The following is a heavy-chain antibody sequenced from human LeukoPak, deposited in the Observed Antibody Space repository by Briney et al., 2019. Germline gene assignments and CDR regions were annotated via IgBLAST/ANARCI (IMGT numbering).Heavy chain of an antibody. CDR2: IRYDGSNK. Sequence: GGSLRLSCAASGFTFSSYGMHWVRQAPGKGLEWVAFIRYDGSNKYYADSAKGRFTISRDNSKNTLYLQMNSLRGEDTAVYYCAKAAGDHLDYWGQGTLVTVSS. CDR3: AKAAGDHLDY. D-gene: IGHD3-10*01. CDR1: GFTFSSYG. V-gene: IGHV3-30*02. J-gene: IGHJ4*02.